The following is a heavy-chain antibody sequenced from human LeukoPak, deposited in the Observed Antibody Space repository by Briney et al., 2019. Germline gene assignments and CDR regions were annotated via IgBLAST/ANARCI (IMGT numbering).Heavy chain of an antibody. Sequence: PSETLSLTCTVSGGSISSYYWSWIRQPPGKGLEWIGYIYYSGSTNYNPSLKSRVTISVDTPKNQFSLKLTSVTAADTAVYYCARVRILGVVIFDYWGQGTLVTVSS. J-gene: IGHJ4*02. CDR3: ARVRILGVVIFDY. V-gene: IGHV4-59*01. D-gene: IGHD3-3*01. CDR1: GGSISSYY. CDR2: IYYSGST.